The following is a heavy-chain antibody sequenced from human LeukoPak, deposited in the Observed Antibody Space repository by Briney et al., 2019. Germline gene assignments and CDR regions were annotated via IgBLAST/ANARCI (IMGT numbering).Heavy chain of an antibody. CDR1: GFTFSSYW. D-gene: IGHD2-15*01. Sequence: WGSLTLSCAASGFTFSSYWMHWVRQAPGKGLVWVSRLNSDGSRTIYADSVKYRFTISRDNAKSTLYLQMNSLRAEDTAVYYCARGGGPYCGGGSCHYFDYWGQGTLVTVSS. CDR3: ARGGGPYCGGGSCHYFDY. CDR2: LNSDGSRT. V-gene: IGHV3-74*01. J-gene: IGHJ4*02.